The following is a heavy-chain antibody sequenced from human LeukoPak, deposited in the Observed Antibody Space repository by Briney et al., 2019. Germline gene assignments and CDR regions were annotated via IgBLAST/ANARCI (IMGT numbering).Heavy chain of an antibody. CDR3: ARASGSYSFDY. V-gene: IGHV3-74*01. CDR2: INSVGSIT. Sequence: GGSLRLSCAASGFTFSSYWMHWVRQAPGKGLVWVSRINSVGSITTYADSVKGRFTISRDNAKNTLYLQMNSLRVGDTAVYYCARASGSYSFDYWGQGTLVTVSS. D-gene: IGHD1-26*01. CDR1: GFTFSSYW. J-gene: IGHJ4*02.